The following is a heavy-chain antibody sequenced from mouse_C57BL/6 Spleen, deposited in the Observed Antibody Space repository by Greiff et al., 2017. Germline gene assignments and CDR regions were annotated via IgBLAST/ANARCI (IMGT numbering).Heavy chain of an antibody. J-gene: IGHJ2*01. CDR3: ARVNWDYLDY. V-gene: IGHV1-82*01. Sequence: QVQLQQSGPELVKPGASVKISCKASGYAFSSSWMNWVKQRPGKGLEWIGRIYPGDGDTNYNGNFKGKATLTEDKASSTAYMQLSSLTSADSAVYVCARVNWDYLDYWGQGTTLTVSS. D-gene: IGHD4-1*01. CDR1: GYAFSSSW. CDR2: IYPGDGDT.